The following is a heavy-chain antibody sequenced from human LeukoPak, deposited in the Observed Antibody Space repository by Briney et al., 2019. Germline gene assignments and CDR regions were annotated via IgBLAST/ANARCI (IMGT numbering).Heavy chain of an antibody. V-gene: IGHV4-61*01. CDR2: IYYSGST. CDR3: ARRYYYGAFDY. J-gene: IGHJ4*02. Sequence: SETLSLTCTVSGGSVNSGSYYWSWIRQPPGKGLEWIGYIYYSGSTNYNPSLKSRVTISVDTSKNQFSLKLSSVTAADTAVYYCARRYYYGAFDYWGQGTLVTVSS. CDR1: GGSVNSGSYY. D-gene: IGHD3-10*01.